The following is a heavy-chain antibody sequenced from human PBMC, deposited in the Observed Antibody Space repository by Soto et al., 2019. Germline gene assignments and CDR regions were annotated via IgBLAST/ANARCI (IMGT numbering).Heavy chain of an antibody. CDR3: AKDRDSSGYPGY. D-gene: IGHD6-19*01. CDR2: ISYDGSNK. CDR1: GFTFSSYG. Sequence: GWSLRLSCAASGFTFSSYGMHWVRQAPGKGLEWVAVISYDGSNKYYADSVKGRFTISRDNSKNTLYLQMNSLRAEDTAVYYCAKDRDSSGYPGYWGQGTLVTVSS. J-gene: IGHJ4*02. V-gene: IGHV3-30*18.